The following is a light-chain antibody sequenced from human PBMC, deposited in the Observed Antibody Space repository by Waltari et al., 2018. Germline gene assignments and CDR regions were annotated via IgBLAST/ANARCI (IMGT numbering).Light chain of an antibody. CDR2: ENS. V-gene: IGLV1-51*02. Sequence: QSVLTQPPSVSPAPGQRVTISCPGGSSNMGNTYVSWYRQFPGTAPKLLSYENSERPSGIPGRFSGSKSGTSATLDITGLQAGDEADYYCGTWDSSLSGAVFGGGTHLTVL. CDR1: SSNMGNTY. CDR3: GTWDSSLSGAV. J-gene: IGLJ7*01.